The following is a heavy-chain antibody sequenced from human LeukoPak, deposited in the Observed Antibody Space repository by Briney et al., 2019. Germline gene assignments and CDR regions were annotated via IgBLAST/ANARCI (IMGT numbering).Heavy chain of an antibody. J-gene: IGHJ4*02. V-gene: IGHV3-7*01. CDR3: VRENYYFDY. Sequence: GGFLRLSCAASGFTFSQYWMSWVRQAPGKGLEWVAKIKEDGGEIYYVDSVKGRFTISRDNAKRSLFLHMNSLRGEDTAVYYCVRENYYFDYWGQGTLVTVSS. CDR1: GFTFSQYW. CDR2: IKEDGGEI.